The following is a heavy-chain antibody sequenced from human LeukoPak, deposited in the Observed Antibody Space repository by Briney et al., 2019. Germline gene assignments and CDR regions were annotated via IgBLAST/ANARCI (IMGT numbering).Heavy chain of an antibody. D-gene: IGHD6-13*01. CDR2: IIPILGIA. J-gene: IGHJ4*02. CDR1: GGTFSSYA. Sequence: SVKVSCKASGGTFSSYAISWVRQAPGQGLEWMGRIIPILGIANYAQKLQGRVTITADKSTSTAYMELSSLRSEDTAVYYCARDLAAAGSGFDYWGQGTLVTVSS. CDR3: ARDLAAAGSGFDY. V-gene: IGHV1-69*04.